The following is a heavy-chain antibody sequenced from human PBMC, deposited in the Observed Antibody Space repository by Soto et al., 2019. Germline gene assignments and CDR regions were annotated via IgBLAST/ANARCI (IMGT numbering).Heavy chain of an antibody. CDR1: GGSSSSSSYY. CDR3: ARVNIAAASSYY. CDR2: IYYSGST. V-gene: IGHV4-39*01. J-gene: IGHJ4*02. Sequence: SETLSLTCTVSGGSSSSSSYYWGWIRQPPGKGLEWIGSIYYSGSTYYNPSLKSRVTISVDTSKNQFSLKLSSVTAADTAVYYCARVNIAAASSYYWGQGTLVTVSS. D-gene: IGHD6-13*01.